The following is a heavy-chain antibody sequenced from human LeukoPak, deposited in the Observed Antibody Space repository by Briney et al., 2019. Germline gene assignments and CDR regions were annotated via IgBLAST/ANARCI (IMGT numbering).Heavy chain of an antibody. CDR1: GGTLSSYA. CDR3: ARDRILDTAMMRTYGMDV. CDR2: IIPIFGTA. J-gene: IGHJ6*02. Sequence: SVKVSCKASGGTLSSYAISWVRQAPGQGLEWMGGIIPIFGTANYAQKFQGRVTITADESTSTAYMELSSLRSEDTAVYYCARDRILDTAMMRTYGMDVWGQGTTVTVSS. D-gene: IGHD5-18*01. V-gene: IGHV1-69*01.